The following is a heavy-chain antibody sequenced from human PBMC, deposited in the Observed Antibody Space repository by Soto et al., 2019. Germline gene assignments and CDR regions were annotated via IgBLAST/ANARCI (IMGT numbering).Heavy chain of an antibody. CDR2: IGSSSSYT. CDR1: GFPFSDYY. D-gene: IGHD3-9*01. J-gene: IGHJ4*02. Sequence: QVQLVESGGDLVKPGGSLRLSCAASGFPFSDYYMSWLRQAPGKGLEWVSSIGSSSSYTNYADSVKGRFTISRDNAKNSRYRHMNSLRAEGTAVYYCARRRPTGYYNYWGQGTLVTVSA. V-gene: IGHV3-11*05. CDR3: ARRRPTGYYNY.